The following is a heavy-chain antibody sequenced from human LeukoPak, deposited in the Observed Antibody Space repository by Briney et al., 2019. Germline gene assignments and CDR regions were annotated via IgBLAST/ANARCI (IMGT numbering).Heavy chain of an antibody. Sequence: GGSLRLSCAASGFTFSSYWMNWVRQAPGKGLEWVSSISSSSSYIYYADSVKGRFTISRDNSKNTLYLQMNSLRAEDTAVYYCAKDYYDSSDYSIQFHYYYYYMDVWGKGTTVTISS. V-gene: IGHV3-21*01. CDR2: ISSSSSYI. CDR1: GFTFSSYW. CDR3: AKDYYDSSDYSIQFHYYYYYMDV. J-gene: IGHJ6*03. D-gene: IGHD3-22*01.